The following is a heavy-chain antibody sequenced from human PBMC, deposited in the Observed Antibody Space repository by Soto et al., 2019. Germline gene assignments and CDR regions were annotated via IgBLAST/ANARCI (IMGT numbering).Heavy chain of an antibody. V-gene: IGHV1-8*01. CDR2: MNPNSGNT. Sequence: GASLKVSCKASGYTFTSYDINWVRQATGQGLEWMGWMNPNSGNTGYAQKFQGRVTMTRNTSISTAYMELSSLRSEDTAVYYCARVRGYCSGGSCYDAFDIWGQGTMVTVSS. D-gene: IGHD2-15*01. CDR3: ARVRGYCSGGSCYDAFDI. CDR1: GYTFTSYD. J-gene: IGHJ3*02.